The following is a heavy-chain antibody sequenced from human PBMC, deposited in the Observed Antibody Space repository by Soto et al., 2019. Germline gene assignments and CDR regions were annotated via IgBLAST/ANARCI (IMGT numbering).Heavy chain of an antibody. Sequence: QVQLLQSGAEVKKPGASVKVSCKVSGYSFSNYGITWVRQAPGQGLEWMGWISVYDGKTAYAQKVQDRVTVTIDTSPSTAYMELRSLRSDDTAVYHCARAVPYSVGARLDYWGQGTLVTVSS. CDR1: GYSFSNYG. D-gene: IGHD1-26*01. CDR3: ARAVPYSVGARLDY. CDR2: ISVYDGKT. J-gene: IGHJ4*02. V-gene: IGHV1-18*01.